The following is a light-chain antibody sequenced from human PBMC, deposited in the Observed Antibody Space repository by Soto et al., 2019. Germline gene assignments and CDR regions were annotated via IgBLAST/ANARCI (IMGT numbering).Light chain of an antibody. CDR3: SSYTSSSTLV. CDR1: SSDVGGYNY. CDR2: DVS. Sequence: QSVLTQPASVSGSPGQSITISCTGTSSDVGGYNYVSWYQQHPGKAPKLMIYDVSNRPSGVSNRFSGSKSGNTASLTISGLQAEDEADYYCSSYTSSSTLVLGTATKVTVL. V-gene: IGLV2-14*01. J-gene: IGLJ1*01.